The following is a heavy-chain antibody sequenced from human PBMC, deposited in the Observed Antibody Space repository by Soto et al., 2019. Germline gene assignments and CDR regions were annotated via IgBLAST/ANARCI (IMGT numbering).Heavy chain of an antibody. CDR1: GYTFTSYA. CDR2: INAGNGNT. V-gene: IGHV1-3*01. D-gene: IGHD1-1*01. Sequence: GASVKVSCKASGYTFTSYAMHWVRQAPGQRLEWMGWINAGNGNTKYSQKFQGRVTMTRDTSASTAYMELRSLRSDDTAVYYCARVEDPDAFDIWGQGTMVTVSS. J-gene: IGHJ3*02. CDR3: ARVEDPDAFDI.